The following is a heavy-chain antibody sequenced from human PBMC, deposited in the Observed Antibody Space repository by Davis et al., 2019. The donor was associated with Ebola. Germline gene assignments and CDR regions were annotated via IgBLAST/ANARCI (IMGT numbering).Heavy chain of an antibody. D-gene: IGHD6-6*01. Sequence: PGGSLRLSCVASGFTSGSYAMNWVRLVPGQGLEWVSSITSGDGAHYAGSVKGRFTISRDNSKDTLFLEMNSLRAEDTALYYCAELHSSASHIWGQGTLVTVSP. CDR1: GFTSGSYA. V-gene: IGHV3-23*01. J-gene: IGHJ4*02. CDR2: ITSGDGA. CDR3: AELHSSASHI.